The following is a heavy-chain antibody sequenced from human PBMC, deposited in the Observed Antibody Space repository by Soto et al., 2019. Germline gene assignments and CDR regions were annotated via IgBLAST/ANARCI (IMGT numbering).Heavy chain of an antibody. V-gene: IGHV4-59*02. Sequence: QVQLQESGPGLVKPSETLSLTCTVSGDSVSSYYWSWIRQPPGKGLEWIGYIYYSGSTNYNPSLKSQLTISVDTSKNQFSLKLSSVTAADTAVYYCARSHDILTGFSSPHFDYWGQGTLVTVSS. D-gene: IGHD3-9*01. CDR1: GDSVSSYY. CDR3: ARSHDILTGFSSPHFDY. J-gene: IGHJ4*02. CDR2: IYYSGST.